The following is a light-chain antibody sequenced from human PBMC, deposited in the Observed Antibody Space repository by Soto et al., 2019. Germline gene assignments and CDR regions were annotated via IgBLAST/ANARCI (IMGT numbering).Light chain of an antibody. Sequence: DVQMTQSPSSLSASVGDRVTITCRASQDINSWLAWYQQKPGKAPKSLIYVSSSLQTGVPLRFSGSGSGTVFTLTISSLQPEDSATYYCQQYNIYPLTFGGGTKVEIK. V-gene: IGKV1D-16*01. CDR2: VSS. J-gene: IGKJ4*01. CDR3: QQYNIYPLT. CDR1: QDINSW.